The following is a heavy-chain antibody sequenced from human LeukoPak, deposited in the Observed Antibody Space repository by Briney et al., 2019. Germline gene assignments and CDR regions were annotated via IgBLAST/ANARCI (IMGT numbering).Heavy chain of an antibody. CDR3: ARVLLSNYDFWSGYSNWFDP. J-gene: IGHJ5*02. V-gene: IGHV4-34*01. CDR1: GGSFSGYY. Sequence: SETLSLTCEVYGGSFSGYYWSWIRQPPGKGLEWIGEINHSGSTNYNPSLKSRVTISVDTSKNQFSLKLSSVTAADTAVYYCARVLLSNYDFWSGYSNWFDPWGQGTLVTVSS. CDR2: INHSGST. D-gene: IGHD3-3*01.